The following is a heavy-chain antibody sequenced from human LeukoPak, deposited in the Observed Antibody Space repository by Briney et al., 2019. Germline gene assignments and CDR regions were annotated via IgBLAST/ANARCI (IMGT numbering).Heavy chain of an antibody. D-gene: IGHD6-6*01. CDR3: ARESGSYSSSYRFDS. CDR2: IYTSGST. Sequence: SETLSLTCTVSGGSISSGSYYWSWIRQPAGKGLEWIGRIYTSGSTNYNPSLKSRVTISVDKSKNQFSLKLSSVTAADTAVYYCARESGSYSSSYRFDSWGQGTLVTVSS. CDR1: GGSISSGSYY. V-gene: IGHV4-61*02. J-gene: IGHJ4*02.